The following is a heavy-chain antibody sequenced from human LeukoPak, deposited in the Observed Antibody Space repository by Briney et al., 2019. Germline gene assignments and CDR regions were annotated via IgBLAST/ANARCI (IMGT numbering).Heavy chain of an antibody. CDR1: GFTFSSYS. Sequence: PGGSLRLSCAASGFTFSSYSMNWGRQAPGKGLEWVSSISSSSSYIYYADSVKGRFTISRDNAKNSLYLQMNSLRAEDTAVYYCARDRIVATTSRKYYFDYWGQGTLVTVSS. CDR3: ARDRIVATTSRKYYFDY. J-gene: IGHJ4*02. CDR2: ISSSSSYI. D-gene: IGHD5-12*01. V-gene: IGHV3-21*01.